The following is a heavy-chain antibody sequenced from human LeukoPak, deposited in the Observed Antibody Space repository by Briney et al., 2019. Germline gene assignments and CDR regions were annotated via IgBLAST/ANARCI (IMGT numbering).Heavy chain of an antibody. CDR1: GGTFSSYA. CDR2: IIPIYGTA. Sequence: SVKVSSKASGGTFSSYAISWVRQAPGQGLECMGGIIPIYGTANYAQKFQGRVTITADESTSTAYMELSSLRSEDTAVYYCASPRRIAARPLYYYYMDVWGKGTTVTVSS. V-gene: IGHV1-69*13. D-gene: IGHD6-6*01. J-gene: IGHJ6*03. CDR3: ASPRRIAARPLYYYYMDV.